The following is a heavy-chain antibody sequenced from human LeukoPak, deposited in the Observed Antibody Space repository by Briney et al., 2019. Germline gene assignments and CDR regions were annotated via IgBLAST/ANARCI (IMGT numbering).Heavy chain of an antibody. D-gene: IGHD3-10*01. V-gene: IGHV4-38-2*02. CDR1: GYSISSGYY. Sequence: SETLSLTCTVSGYSISSGYYWGWIRQPPGKGLEWIGNIYHSGSTYHNPSLKSRVTISVDTSKNQFSLKLSSVTAADTAVYYCARDTESWFGDSPEDYYYGMDVWGQGTTVTVSS. CDR2: IYHSGST. CDR3: ARDTESWFGDSPEDYYYGMDV. J-gene: IGHJ6*02.